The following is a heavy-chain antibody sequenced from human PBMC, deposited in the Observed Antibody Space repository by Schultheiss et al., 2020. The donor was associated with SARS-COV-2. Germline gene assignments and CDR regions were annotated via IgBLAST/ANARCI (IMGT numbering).Heavy chain of an antibody. CDR3: ARVEMIAWFDP. Sequence: SETLSLTCTVSGGSISSYYWSWIRQPPGKGLEWIGYIYYSGSTNYNPSLKSRVTISVDTSKNQFSLKLSSVTAADTAVYYCARVEMIAWFDPWGQGTLVTVSS. D-gene: IGHD2-21*01. V-gene: IGHV4-59*01. J-gene: IGHJ5*02. CDR1: GGSISSYY. CDR2: IYYSGST.